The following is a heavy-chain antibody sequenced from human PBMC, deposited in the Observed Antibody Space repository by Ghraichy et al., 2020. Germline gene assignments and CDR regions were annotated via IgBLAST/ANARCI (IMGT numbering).Heavy chain of an antibody. V-gene: IGHV3-48*02. CDR2: ISSSSSTI. D-gene: IGHD3-3*01. CDR1: GFTFSSYS. J-gene: IGHJ4*02. Sequence: GGSLRLSCAASGFTFSSYSMNWVRQAPGKGLEWVSYISSSSSTIYYADSVKGRFTISRDNAKNSLYLQMKSLRDEDTAVYYCGRGTYYDFWSGYYLFDHWGQGTLVTVSS. CDR3: GRGTYYDFWSGYYLFDH.